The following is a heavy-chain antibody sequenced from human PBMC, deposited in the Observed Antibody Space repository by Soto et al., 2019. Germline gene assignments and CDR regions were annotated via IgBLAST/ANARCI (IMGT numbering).Heavy chain of an antibody. Sequence: ASVKVSCKAAGYTFSSYDINWLRQATGQEREWMGWMNPNSGNTGYAQKFQGRVTMTRNTSISTAYMELSSLRSEDTAVYYCASVERSGEFYYYYGKGDWGQATTFTFS. CDR3: ASVERSGEFYYYYGKGD. CDR2: MNPNSGNT. D-gene: IGHD3-3*01. V-gene: IGHV1-8*01. CDR1: GYTFSSYD. J-gene: IGHJ6*02.